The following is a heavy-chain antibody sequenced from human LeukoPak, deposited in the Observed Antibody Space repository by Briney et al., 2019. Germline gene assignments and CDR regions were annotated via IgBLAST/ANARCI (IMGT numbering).Heavy chain of an antibody. V-gene: IGHV4-30-4*01. Sequence: PSQTLSLTCTVSGGSISSGDYYWSWIRQPPGKGLEWIGYIYYSRGTYYNPSLKSRVTISIDTSKNQFSLKLSSVTAADTAVYFCARAVRITVVRGIIIPNWFDSWDQGTLVTVSS. J-gene: IGHJ5*01. CDR2: IYYSRGT. CDR3: ARAVRITVVRGIIIPNWFDS. D-gene: IGHD3-10*01. CDR1: GGSISSGDYY.